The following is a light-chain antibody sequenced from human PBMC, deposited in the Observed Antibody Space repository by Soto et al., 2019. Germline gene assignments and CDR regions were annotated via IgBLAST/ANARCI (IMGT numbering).Light chain of an antibody. Sequence: QSVLTQPASVSGSPGQSITISCTGTSSDFGGYNYVSWYQQHPGKAPKLMIYDVSNRPSGVSNRFSGSKSGNTASLTISGLQAEDEADYYCSSYTSSSLLYVFGTGTKVTVL. CDR3: SSYTSSSLLYV. CDR2: DVS. CDR1: SSDFGGYNY. V-gene: IGLV2-14*01. J-gene: IGLJ1*01.